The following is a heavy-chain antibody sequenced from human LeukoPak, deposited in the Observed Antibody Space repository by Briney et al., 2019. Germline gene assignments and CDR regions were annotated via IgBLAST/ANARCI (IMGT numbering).Heavy chain of an antibody. D-gene: IGHD3-10*01. V-gene: IGHV3-48*01. J-gene: IGHJ4*02. Sequence: PGGSLRLSCAASGFTFSSYAMSWVRQAPGKGLEWVSYISSSSSTIYYADSVKGRFTISRDNAKNSLYLQMNSLRAEDTAVYYCARDESYYNLVPDYFDYWGQGTLVTVSS. CDR1: GFTFSSYA. CDR2: ISSSSSTI. CDR3: ARDESYYNLVPDYFDY.